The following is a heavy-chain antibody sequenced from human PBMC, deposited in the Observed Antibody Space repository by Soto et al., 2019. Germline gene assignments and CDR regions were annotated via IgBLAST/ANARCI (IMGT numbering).Heavy chain of an antibody. D-gene: IGHD5-18*01. Sequence: GGSLRLSCAASGLTFSSYAMSWVRQAPGKGLEWVSAISGSGGSTYYADSVKGRFTISRDNSKNTLYLQMNSLRAEDTAVYYCACIFSGGYSYGFYYYGMDVWGQGTTVTVSS. J-gene: IGHJ6*02. V-gene: IGHV3-23*01. CDR2: ISGSGGST. CDR1: GLTFSSYA. CDR3: ACIFSGGYSYGFYYYGMDV.